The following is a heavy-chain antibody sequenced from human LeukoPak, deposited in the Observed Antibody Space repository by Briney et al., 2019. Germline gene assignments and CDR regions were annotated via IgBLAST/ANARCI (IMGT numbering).Heavy chain of an antibody. Sequence: SETLSLTCTVSGGSISGFYWSWIRQPAGKGLEWIGRIYSSGNTNYNPSLKSRVTLSVDTSKNQFSLRLSSVTAADTAIYYCARDPSIPVAGQFDFWGQGTLVTVSS. D-gene: IGHD6-19*01. CDR3: ARDPSIPVAGQFDF. J-gene: IGHJ4*02. CDR1: GGSISGFY. CDR2: IYSSGNT. V-gene: IGHV4-4*07.